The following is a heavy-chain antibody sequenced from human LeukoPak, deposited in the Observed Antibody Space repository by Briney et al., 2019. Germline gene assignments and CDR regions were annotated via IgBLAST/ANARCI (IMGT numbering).Heavy chain of an antibody. CDR3: ARDQYGSGSYYNLGSDP. CDR2: IIPIFGTA. CDR1: GGTFSSYA. J-gene: IGHJ5*02. Sequence: SVKVSCKASGGTFSSYAISWVRQAPGQGLEWMGGIIPIFGTANYAQEFQGRVTITADESTSTAYMELSSLRSEDTAVYYCARDQYGSGSYYNLGSDPWGQGTLVTVSS. V-gene: IGHV1-69*13. D-gene: IGHD3-10*01.